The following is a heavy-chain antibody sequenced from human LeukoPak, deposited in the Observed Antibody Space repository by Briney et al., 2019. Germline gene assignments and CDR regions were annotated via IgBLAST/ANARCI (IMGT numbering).Heavy chain of an antibody. Sequence: GGSLRISCAASGFTFSNYAMNWVRQAPGKGLEWVSFISSSGGTTYYADSVKGRFTISRDNSKNTLYLQMNSLKVEDTAIYYCAKSGAYVIDYWGRGTLVTVSS. V-gene: IGHV3-23*01. D-gene: IGHD3-10*02. CDR2: ISSSGGTT. CDR3: AKSGAYVIDY. CDR1: GFTFSNYA. J-gene: IGHJ4*02.